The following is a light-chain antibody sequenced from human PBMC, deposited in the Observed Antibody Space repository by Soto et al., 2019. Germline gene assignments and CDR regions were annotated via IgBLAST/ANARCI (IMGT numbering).Light chain of an antibody. CDR1: SSDVGGYNY. V-gene: IGLV2-14*01. CDR3: SSYTSSSTSHVV. Sequence: QSVLTQPASVSGSPGQSITISCTGTSSDVGGYNYVSWYQQHPGKAPKLMIYDVSNRPSGVSNRFSDSKSGNTASLTISGLQAEDDADYYCSSYTSSSTSHVVFGGGTKITVL. J-gene: IGLJ2*01. CDR2: DVS.